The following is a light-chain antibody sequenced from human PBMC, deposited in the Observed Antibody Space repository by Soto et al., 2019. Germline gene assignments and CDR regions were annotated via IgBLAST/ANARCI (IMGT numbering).Light chain of an antibody. J-gene: IGKJ1*01. CDR1: HSVSSY. CDR2: GAS. V-gene: IGKV3-20*01. CDR3: QQYGSSGT. Sequence: EIVLTQSPATLSLSPGERAPLSCRASHSVSSYLAWYQQKPGQAPRLLIYGASNRATGIPDRFSGSGSGTDFTLTISRLEPEDFAVYYCQQYGSSGTFGQGTKVDIK.